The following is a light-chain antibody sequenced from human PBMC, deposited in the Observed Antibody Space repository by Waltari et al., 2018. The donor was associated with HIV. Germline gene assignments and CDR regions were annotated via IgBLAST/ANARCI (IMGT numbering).Light chain of an antibody. V-gene: IGKV3D-15*01. J-gene: IGKJ5*01. CDR2: GAS. CDR3: QQYKKLPLT. CDR1: QNVSSN. Sequence: EIVMMQSPATLSVSPGERATLSCRPSQNVSSNLAWYQQKVGQAPRLLMFGASTGATGIPTRFSGSGSGTEFTLTISSLQSEDFAVYYCQQYKKLPLTFGQGTRLEIK.